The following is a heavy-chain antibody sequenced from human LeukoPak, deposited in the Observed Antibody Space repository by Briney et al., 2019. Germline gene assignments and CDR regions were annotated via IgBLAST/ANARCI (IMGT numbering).Heavy chain of an antibody. J-gene: IGHJ4*02. Sequence: ASVKVSCKTSGYTFTGYYMHWVRQAPGQGLEWMGIINPSGGSTSYAQKFQGRVTMTRDTSTSTVYMELSSLRSEDTAVYYCARVHRLDSSGWHWGQGTLVTVSS. CDR1: GYTFTGYY. CDR3: ARVHRLDSSGWH. V-gene: IGHV1-46*01. D-gene: IGHD6-19*01. CDR2: INPSGGST.